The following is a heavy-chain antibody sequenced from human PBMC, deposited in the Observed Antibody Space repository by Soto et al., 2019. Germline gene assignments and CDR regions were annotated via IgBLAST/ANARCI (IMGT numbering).Heavy chain of an antibody. D-gene: IGHD6-13*01. V-gene: IGHV1-46*01. Sequence: ASVKVSCKASGYIFTNYYMHWVRQAPGQGLEWMGTINAGGGYTNYAQKFQGRVTITADESTSTAYMELSSLRSEDTAVYYCARPAYSSNWYYYGMDVWGQGTTVTV. CDR1: GYIFTNYY. J-gene: IGHJ6*02. CDR2: INAGGGYT. CDR3: ARPAYSSNWYYYGMDV.